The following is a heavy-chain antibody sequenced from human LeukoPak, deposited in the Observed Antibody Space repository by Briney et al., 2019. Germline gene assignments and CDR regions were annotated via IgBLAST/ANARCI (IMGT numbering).Heavy chain of an antibody. V-gene: IGHV1-69*05. Sequence: GASVKVSCKASGGTFSSYAISWVRQAPGQGLEWMGGIIPIFGTANYAQKFQGRDTITTDESTSTAYMELSSLRSEDTAVYYCAIEGATIDAFDIWGQGTMVTVSS. CDR2: IIPIFGTA. CDR1: GGTFSSYA. J-gene: IGHJ3*02. CDR3: AIEGATIDAFDI. D-gene: IGHD3-16*01.